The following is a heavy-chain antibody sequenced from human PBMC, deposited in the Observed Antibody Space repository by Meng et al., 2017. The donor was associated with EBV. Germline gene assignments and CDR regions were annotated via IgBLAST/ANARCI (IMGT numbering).Heavy chain of an antibody. D-gene: IGHD6-6*01. CDR2: IYWDDDK. CDR3: AHIIAARPFDY. Sequence: QITLKASGPTLVQPTQTLTLTCTFSGFSLSTRGVGVGWIRQPPGKALEWLALIYWDDDKRYSPSLKSRLTITKDTSKNQVVLTMTNMDPVDAATYYCAHIIAARPFDYWGQGTLVTVSS. J-gene: IGHJ4*02. CDR1: GFSLSTRGVG. V-gene: IGHV2-5*02.